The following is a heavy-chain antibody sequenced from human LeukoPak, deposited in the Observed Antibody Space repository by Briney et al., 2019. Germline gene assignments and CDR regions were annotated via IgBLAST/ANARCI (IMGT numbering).Heavy chain of an antibody. CDR1: GFTFSSYG. CDR2: IKQDGSEK. D-gene: IGHD2-15*01. CDR3: ARRYCSGGSCPVRFDY. J-gene: IGHJ4*02. Sequence: PGGSLRLSCAASGFTFSSYGMHWVRQAPGKGLEWVANIKQDGSEKYYVDSVKGRFTISRDNAKNSLYLQINSLRAEDTAVYYCARRYCSGGSCPVRFDYWGQGTLVTVSS. V-gene: IGHV3-7*01.